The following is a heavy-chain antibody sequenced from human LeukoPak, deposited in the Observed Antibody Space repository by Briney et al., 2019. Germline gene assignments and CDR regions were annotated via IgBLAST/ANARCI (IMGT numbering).Heavy chain of an antibody. J-gene: IGHJ4*02. CDR1: GYTFTGYY. CDR2: INPNSGGT. Sequence: GASVKVSCKASGYTFTGYYMHWVRQAPGQGVEGMGWINPNSGGTNYAQKFQGRVTMTRDTSISTAYMALSRLRSDDTAVYYCARHAGAYYYGSGSLDYWGQGTLVTVSS. V-gene: IGHV1-2*02. D-gene: IGHD3-10*01. CDR3: ARHAGAYYYGSGSLDY.